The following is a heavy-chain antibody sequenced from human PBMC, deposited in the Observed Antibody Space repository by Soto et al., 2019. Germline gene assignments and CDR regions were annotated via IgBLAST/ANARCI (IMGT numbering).Heavy chain of an antibody. CDR3: AKDAVYGDGLWLAGN. V-gene: IGHV3-23*01. J-gene: IGHJ4*02. D-gene: IGHD2-21*02. Sequence: LTLSCAASGLSVSRYAMMWVRQPPGKGQEWVAGMTGSGGDIRYTDPVKGRFTISKDNSKNTLYLQMNSLRAEDTAIYYCAKDAVYGDGLWLAGNWGQGTLVTVSS. CDR1: GLSVSRYA. CDR2: MTGSGGDI.